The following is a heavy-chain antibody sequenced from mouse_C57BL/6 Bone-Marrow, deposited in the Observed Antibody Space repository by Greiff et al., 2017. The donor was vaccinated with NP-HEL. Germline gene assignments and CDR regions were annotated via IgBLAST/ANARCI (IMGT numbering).Heavy chain of an antibody. CDR1: GYTFTSYT. CDR3: ASGGYFAY. Sequence: QVQLQQSGAELARPGASVKMSCKASGYTFTSYTMHWVKQRPGQGLEWIGYINPSSGYTKYNQKFKDKATLTADKSSSTAYMQLSSLTSEDSAVYHCASGGYFAYWGQGTLVTVSA. D-gene: IGHD1-1*02. CDR2: INPSSGYT. V-gene: IGHV1-4*01. J-gene: IGHJ3*01.